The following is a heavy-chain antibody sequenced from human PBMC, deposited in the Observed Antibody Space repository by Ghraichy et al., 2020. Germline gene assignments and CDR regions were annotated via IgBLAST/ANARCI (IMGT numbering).Heavy chain of an antibody. J-gene: IGHJ2*01. CDR1: GFPFTYFA. D-gene: IGHD6-19*01. CDR3: ARVRGGPPDRGGPPSGYFDL. V-gene: IGHV3-64*02. Sequence: GGSLRLSCAASGFPFTYFALSWVRQAPGKGLEYVSGISSNGSSTHYEDSVKGRFKISRDDSKNTVYLQVGSLRVEDMAVYYCARVRGGPPDRGGPPSGYFDLWGRGALVTVSS. CDR2: ISSNGSST.